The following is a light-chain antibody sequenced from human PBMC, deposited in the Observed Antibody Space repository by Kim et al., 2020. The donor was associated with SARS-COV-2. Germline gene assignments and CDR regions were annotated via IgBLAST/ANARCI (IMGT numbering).Light chain of an antibody. J-gene: IGKJ1*01. Sequence: PGERATLSCRTSQTVSNFLAWYQQKPGQPPRLLIYDASNRATGIPVRFSGSGSGTDFSLTISNLEPEDFAVYYCQYRRTFSQGTKVDIK. V-gene: IGKV3-11*01. CDR1: QTVSNF. CDR3: QYRRT. CDR2: DAS.